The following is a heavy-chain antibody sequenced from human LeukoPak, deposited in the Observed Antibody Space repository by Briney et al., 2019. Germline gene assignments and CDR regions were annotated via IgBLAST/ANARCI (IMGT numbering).Heavy chain of an antibody. CDR2: INPNSGGT. Sequence: GASVKVSCKASGYTFTTYAIHWVRQAPGQRLEWMGWINPNSGGTNYAQKFQGRVTMTRDTSISTAYMELSRLRSDDTAVYYCARDWGKYYDFWSGYPSDWGQGTLVTVSS. CDR1: GYTFTTYA. D-gene: IGHD3-3*01. CDR3: ARDWGKYYDFWSGYPSD. V-gene: IGHV1-2*02. J-gene: IGHJ4*02.